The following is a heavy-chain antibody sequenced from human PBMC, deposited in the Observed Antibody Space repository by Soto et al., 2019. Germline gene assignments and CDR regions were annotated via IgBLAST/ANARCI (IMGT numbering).Heavy chain of an antibody. Sequence: QVQLVQSGAEEKKPGASVKVSCKASEYTFTSYAIHWVRQAPGQRLEWMGWINTGTGNTKYSQKFQDRVTITSDTSXXTXYXXLRSLRSEDTAVYYCARDRWHCSGDNCFTHNWFDPWGQGTLVTVSS. J-gene: IGHJ5*02. CDR1: EYTFTSYA. D-gene: IGHD2-15*01. CDR3: ARDRWHCSGDNCFTHNWFDP. V-gene: IGHV1-3*05. CDR2: INTGTGNT.